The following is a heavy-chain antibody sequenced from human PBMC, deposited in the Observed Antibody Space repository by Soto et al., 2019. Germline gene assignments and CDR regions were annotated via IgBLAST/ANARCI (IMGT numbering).Heavy chain of an antibody. CDR3: ARVATQIVGATLMGNC. CDR1: GYTFTSYG. D-gene: IGHD1-26*01. J-gene: IGHJ4*02. V-gene: IGHV1-18*04. CDR2: ISAYNGNT. Sequence: ASVKVSCKASGYTFTSYGISWVRQAPGQGLEWMGWISAYNGNTNYAQKLQGRVTITTDTSTSTAYMELRSLRSDDTAVYYCARVATQIVGATLMGNCWGQGTLVTVSS.